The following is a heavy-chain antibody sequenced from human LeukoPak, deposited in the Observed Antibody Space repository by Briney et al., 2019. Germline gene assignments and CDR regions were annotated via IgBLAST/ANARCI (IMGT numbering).Heavy chain of an antibody. V-gene: IGHV5-10-1*01. CDR2: IDPSDSYT. J-gene: IGHJ3*02. D-gene: IGHD6-13*01. Sequence: GESLKISCKGSGYSCTSYWISWVRQMPGKGLEWMGRIDPSDSYTNYSPSFQGHVTISADKSISTAYLQWGSLKASDTAMYYCARQGSSFDAFDIWGQGTMVTVSS. CDR3: ARQGSSFDAFDI. CDR1: GYSCTSYW.